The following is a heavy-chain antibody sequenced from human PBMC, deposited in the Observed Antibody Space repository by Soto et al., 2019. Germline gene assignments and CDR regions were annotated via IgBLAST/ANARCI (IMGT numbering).Heavy chain of an antibody. V-gene: IGHV1-18*01. CDR2: ISAYNGNT. CDR3: ARDPPPPDY. CDR1: GYTFASYA. J-gene: IGHJ4*02. Sequence: QVQLVQSGAEVKKPGASVKVSCKAFGYTFASYAISWMRQAPGQGLEWMGWISAYNGNTNYAQKLQGRVTMTTDTSTSRAYMELRSLRADDTAVYYCARDPPPPDYWGQGTLVSVSS.